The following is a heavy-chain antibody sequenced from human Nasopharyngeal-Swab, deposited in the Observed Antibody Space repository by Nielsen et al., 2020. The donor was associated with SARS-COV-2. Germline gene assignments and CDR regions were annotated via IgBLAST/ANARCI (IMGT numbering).Heavy chain of an antibody. CDR3: AKAHSSSWFHYYYYGMDV. Sequence: GGSLRLSCAASGFTVSSNYMNWVRQAPGKGLEWVSYISSSGSTIYYADSVKGRFTISRDNAKNSLYLQMNSLRAEDTAVYYCAKAHSSSWFHYYYYGMDVWGQGTTVTVSS. D-gene: IGHD6-13*01. V-gene: IGHV3-48*04. CDR1: GFTVSSNY. CDR2: ISSSGSTI. J-gene: IGHJ6*02.